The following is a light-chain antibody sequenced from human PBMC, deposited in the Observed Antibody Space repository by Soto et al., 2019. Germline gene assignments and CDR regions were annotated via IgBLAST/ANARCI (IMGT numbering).Light chain of an antibody. CDR3: QSYDNSLSGSWV. J-gene: IGLJ3*02. V-gene: IGLV1-40*01. Sequence: QPVLTQPPSVSGAPGQRVTISCTGSSSNIGAGYDVHWYQQLPGTAPKLLMYGNSNRPSGVPDRFSGSKSGTSASLAITGLQAEDEAYYYCQSYDNSLSGSWVFGGGTKVTVL. CDR2: GNS. CDR1: SSNIGAGYD.